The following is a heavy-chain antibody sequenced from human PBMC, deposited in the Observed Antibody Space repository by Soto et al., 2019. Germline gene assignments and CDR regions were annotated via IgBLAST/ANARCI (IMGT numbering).Heavy chain of an antibody. CDR2: IYYSGST. V-gene: IGHV4-39*01. CDR1: GGSISSSSYY. J-gene: IGHJ4*02. CDR3: ARHSPTYYYDSSGYYYVPNYFDY. Sequence: PSETLSLTCTVSGGSISSSSYYWGWIRQPPGKGLEWIGSIYYSGSTYYNPSLKSRVTISVDTSKNQFSLKLSSVTAADTAVYYCARHSPTYYYDSSGYYYVPNYFDYWGQGTLVTVSS. D-gene: IGHD3-22*01.